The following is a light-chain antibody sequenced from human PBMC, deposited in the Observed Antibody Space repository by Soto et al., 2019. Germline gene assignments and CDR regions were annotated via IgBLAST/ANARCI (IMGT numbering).Light chain of an antibody. V-gene: IGKV3-11*01. CDR3: QQHSNWPPIT. Sequence: EIVLTQSPATLSLSPGERATLSCRASQSVSSFLAWYQQKPGQAPRLLIYDASNRATGIPARFSGSGSGTDFTLTINSLEAEDFAVYYCQQHSNWPPITFGQGTRLEIK. CDR2: DAS. CDR1: QSVSSF. J-gene: IGKJ5*01.